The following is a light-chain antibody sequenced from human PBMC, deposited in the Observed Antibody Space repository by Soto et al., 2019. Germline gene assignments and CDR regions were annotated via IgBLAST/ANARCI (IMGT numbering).Light chain of an antibody. CDR2: DVS. CDR1: SSDVGGYNY. V-gene: IGLV2-14*01. Sequence: QSVLTQPASVSGSPGQSITISCTGTSSDVGGYNYVSWYQQHPGKAPKLMIYDVSNRPSGVSNRFSGSKSGNTASLTISGLQAEDEADYYCSPYTSSSSVVFGTGTKVTVL. CDR3: SPYTSSSSVV. J-gene: IGLJ1*01.